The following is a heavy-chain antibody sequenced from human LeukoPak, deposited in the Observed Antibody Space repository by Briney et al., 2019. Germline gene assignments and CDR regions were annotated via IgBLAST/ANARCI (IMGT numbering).Heavy chain of an antibody. D-gene: IGHD2-15*01. CDR1: GDSVSCYF. V-gene: IGHV4-59*02. Sequence: SETLSLTCTVSGDSVSCYFWSWIRQPPGKGLEYIGYIYSSGSTNYNPSLKSRVTISIDTSKNRFSLKLTSVTTADTAVYYCARESAVVHFDYWGHGTLVTVSS. CDR2: IYSSGST. J-gene: IGHJ4*01. CDR3: ARESAVVHFDY.